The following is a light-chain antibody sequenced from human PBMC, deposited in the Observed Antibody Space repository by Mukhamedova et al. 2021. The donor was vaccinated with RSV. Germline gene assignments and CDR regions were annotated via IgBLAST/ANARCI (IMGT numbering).Light chain of an antibody. J-gene: IGLJ3*02. CDR1: GGNY. CDR2: DTN. V-gene: IGLV1-51*01. CDR3: GAWDSSLSAGV. Sequence: GGNYVAWYQQVPGTAPKLLIYDTNNRPSGVPDRFSGSKSATSATLVISGLQTGDEADYYCGAWDSSLSAGVFGGGTRGTVL.